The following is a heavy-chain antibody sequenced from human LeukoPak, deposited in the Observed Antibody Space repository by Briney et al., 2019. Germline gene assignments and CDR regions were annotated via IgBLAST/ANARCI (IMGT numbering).Heavy chain of an antibody. CDR1: GGSISSSSYY. CDR2: IYYSGST. Sequence: SETLSLTCTVSGGSISSSSYYWGWIRQPPGKGLEWIGSIYYSGSTYYNPSLRSRVTISVDTSKNQFSLKLSSVTAADTAVYYCARRRVGYCSSTSCYTGTFDYWGQGTLVTVSS. CDR3: ARRRVGYCSSTSCYTGTFDY. J-gene: IGHJ4*02. D-gene: IGHD2-2*02. V-gene: IGHV4-39*07.